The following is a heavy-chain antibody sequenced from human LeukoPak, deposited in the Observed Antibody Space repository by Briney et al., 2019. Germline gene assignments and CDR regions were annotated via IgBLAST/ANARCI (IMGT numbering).Heavy chain of an antibody. CDR1: GGSISSYY. Sequence: PSETLSLTCTVSGGSISSYYWSWIRQPAGKGLEWIGRIYTSGSTNYNPSLKSRVTISVDTSKNQFSLKLSSVTAADTAVYYCASSFWSGYDYYYMDVWGKGTTVTVSS. CDR2: IYTSGST. V-gene: IGHV4-4*07. J-gene: IGHJ6*03. CDR3: ASSFWSGYDYYYMDV. D-gene: IGHD3-3*01.